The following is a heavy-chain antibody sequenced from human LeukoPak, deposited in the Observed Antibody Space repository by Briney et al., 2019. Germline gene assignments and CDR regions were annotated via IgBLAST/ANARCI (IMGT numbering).Heavy chain of an antibody. V-gene: IGHV3-7*01. CDR3: ARDYGSGRGAFDI. D-gene: IGHD3-10*01. Sequence: GGSLRLSCVASEFNFFSYGMQWVRQAPGKGLEWVANINQDGSVIYYGDSVKGRFTISRDNAKNSLYLQMHSLRDEDTAVYYCARDYGSGRGAFDIWGQGTMVTVSS. CDR1: EFNFFSYG. CDR2: INQDGSVI. J-gene: IGHJ3*02.